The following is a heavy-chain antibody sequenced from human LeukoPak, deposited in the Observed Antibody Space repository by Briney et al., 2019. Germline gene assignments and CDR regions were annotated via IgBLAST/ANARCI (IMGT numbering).Heavy chain of an antibody. V-gene: IGHV1-69*01. Sequence: SVKVSCKASGGTFSSYAISWVRQAPGQGLEWMGGIIPIFGTANYAQKFQGRVTITADESTSTAYMELSSLRSEDTAVYYCARPKTRYSYAPLHGGAFDIWGQGTMVTVSS. J-gene: IGHJ3*02. CDR2: IIPIFGTA. D-gene: IGHD5-18*01. CDR3: ARPKTRYSYAPLHGGAFDI. CDR1: GGTFSSYA.